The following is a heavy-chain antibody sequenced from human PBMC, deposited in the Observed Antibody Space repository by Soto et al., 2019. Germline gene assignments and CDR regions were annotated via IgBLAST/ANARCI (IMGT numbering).Heavy chain of an antibody. D-gene: IGHD7-27*01. V-gene: IGHV4-30-4*01. Sequence: SETLSLTCSVSGDSISNLDYFWAWIRQPPGQALEYIGYIYKSATTYYNPSFESRVAISVDTSKSQFSLNVTSVTAADTAVYFCARGRYCLTGRCFPNWSDSWGQGALVTVSS. CDR2: IYKSATT. CDR3: ARGRYCLTGRCFPNWSDS. CDR1: GDSISNLDYF. J-gene: IGHJ5*01.